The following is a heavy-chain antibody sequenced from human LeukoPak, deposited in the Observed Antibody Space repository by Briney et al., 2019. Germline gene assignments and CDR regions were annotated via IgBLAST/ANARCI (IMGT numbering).Heavy chain of an antibody. V-gene: IGHV1-2*06. J-gene: IGHJ6*02. Sequence: ASVKVSCKASGYTFTGYYMHRVRQAPGQGLEWMGRISPNSGGTNYAQKFQGRVTMTRDTSISTAYMELSRLRSDDTAVYYCARDQTDYSNYGPHRYGMDVWGQGTTVTVSS. D-gene: IGHD4-11*01. CDR1: GYTFTGYY. CDR2: ISPNSGGT. CDR3: ARDQTDYSNYGPHRYGMDV.